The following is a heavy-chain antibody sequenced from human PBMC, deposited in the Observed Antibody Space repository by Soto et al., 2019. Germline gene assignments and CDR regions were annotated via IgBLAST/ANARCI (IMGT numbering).Heavy chain of an antibody. D-gene: IGHD1-26*01. Sequence: QVQLQESGPGLVKPSETLSLTCTVSGGSVSSGSYYWSWIRQPPGKGLEWIGYIYYSGSTNYNPSLKSRVTISVDTSKNQFALKLSSVTAADTAVYYCARDRGVGAWADYWGQGTLVTVSS. CDR1: GGSVSSGSYY. J-gene: IGHJ4*02. V-gene: IGHV4-61*01. CDR2: IYYSGST. CDR3: ARDRGVGAWADY.